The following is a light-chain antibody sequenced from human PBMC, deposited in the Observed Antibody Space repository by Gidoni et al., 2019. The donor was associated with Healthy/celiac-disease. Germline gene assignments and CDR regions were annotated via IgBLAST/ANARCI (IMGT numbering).Light chain of an antibody. V-gene: IGKV3-15*01. CDR3: QQYNNWPLSLT. CDR2: GAS. Sequence: EIVMTQSPATLSVSPGERATLSCSASQSVSSNLAWYQQKPVQAPRLLIYGASTRATGIPARFSGSWSWTEFTLTISSLQSEDFAVYYCQQYNNWPLSLTFXGXTKVEIK. CDR1: QSVSSN. J-gene: IGKJ4*01.